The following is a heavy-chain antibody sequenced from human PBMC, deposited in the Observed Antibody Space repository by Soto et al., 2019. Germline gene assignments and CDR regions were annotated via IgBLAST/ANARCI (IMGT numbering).Heavy chain of an antibody. V-gene: IGHV5-51*01. D-gene: IGHD1-26*01. CDR2: IYPGDSDT. CDR3: ARHMGANYYYYGMDV. CDR1: GYSFTSYW. J-gene: IGHJ6*02. Sequence: XESLKVCFKGSGYSFTSYWLGCVPQMPGKGLEWMGIIYPGDSDTRYSPSFQGQVTISADKSISTAYLQWSSLKASDTAMYYCARHMGANYYYYGMDVWGQGTTVTVSS.